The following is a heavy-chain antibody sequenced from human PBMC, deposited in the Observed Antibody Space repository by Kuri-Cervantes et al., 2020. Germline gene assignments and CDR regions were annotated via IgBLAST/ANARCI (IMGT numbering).Heavy chain of an antibody. V-gene: IGHV3-11*04. CDR2: ISDSGSTI. D-gene: IGHD2-15*01. J-gene: IGHJ4*01. Sequence: GESLKISCAASGFTFSDYYMTWIRQSPGKGLEWVSYISDSGSTIYYADSVKGRFTISRDNSKNMLFLEMNYLGPGDTALYYCARDIEALGYFDSWGHGTLVTVSS. CDR3: ARDIEALGYFDS. CDR1: GFTFSDYY.